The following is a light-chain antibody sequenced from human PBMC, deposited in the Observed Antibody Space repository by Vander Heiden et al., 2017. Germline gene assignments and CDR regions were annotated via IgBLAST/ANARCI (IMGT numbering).Light chain of an antibody. CDR3: ATWDDSLRAVV. Sequence: QSVLTQPPSASGTPGQRVTISCSGSSSNIGSNYIYWYQQLPGTAPKLLIYRDKRRPSGVPDRFSGSKSGTSASLAISGLRSEDEADYYCATWDDSLRAVVFGGGTKLTVL. CDR2: RDK. J-gene: IGLJ3*02. V-gene: IGLV1-47*01. CDR1: SSNIGSNY.